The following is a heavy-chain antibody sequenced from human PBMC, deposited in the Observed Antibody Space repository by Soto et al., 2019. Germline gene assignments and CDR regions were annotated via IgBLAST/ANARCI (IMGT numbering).Heavy chain of an antibody. CDR2: TRPNNGNT. CDR1: GYTFSIHG. Sequence: QIQLVQSGAEVKKPGASVKVPCKASGYTFSIHGINWVRQAPGQGLEWMGWTRPNNGNTKYAQNLQGRVTMTTDTSTSTAYMELRSLRPDDTAVYYCVRDLDGSGSYYTDYWGQGTLVTVSS. V-gene: IGHV1-18*01. D-gene: IGHD3-10*01. J-gene: IGHJ4*02. CDR3: VRDLDGSGSYYTDY.